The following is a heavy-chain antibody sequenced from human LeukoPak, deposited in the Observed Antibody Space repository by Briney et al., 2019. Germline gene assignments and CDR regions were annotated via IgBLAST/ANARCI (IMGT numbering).Heavy chain of an antibody. CDR1: GFTFSSYG. V-gene: IGHV3-30*02. Sequence: GGSLRLSCAASGFTFSSYGMHWVRQAPGKGLEWVTFIRYDGSNKYFADSVKGRFTISRDNSKNTLFLQMNSLRPEDTAVYYCANQCGGGCSGDHWGQGTLVTVSS. D-gene: IGHD2-21*02. J-gene: IGHJ4*02. CDR2: IRYDGSNK. CDR3: ANQCGGGCSGDH.